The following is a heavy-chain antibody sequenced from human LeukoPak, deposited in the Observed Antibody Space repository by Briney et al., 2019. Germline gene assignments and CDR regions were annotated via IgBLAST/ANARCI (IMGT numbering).Heavy chain of an antibody. CDR3: TKDLPFTAGGVIVH. CDR2: ITSKVDGGTA. D-gene: IGHD3-16*01. CDR1: GLTFSDAW. Sequence: GGSLRLSCGVSGLTFSDAWLTWVRQGPGKGLEWVGLITSKVDGGTADYATAVKGRFTIARHDSKNRLYLQMNGLKTEDTAIYYCTKDLPFTAGGVIVHWGQGALVTVSS. V-gene: IGHV3-15*01. J-gene: IGHJ5*02.